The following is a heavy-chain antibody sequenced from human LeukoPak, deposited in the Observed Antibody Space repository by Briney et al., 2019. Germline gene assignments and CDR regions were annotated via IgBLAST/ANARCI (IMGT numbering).Heavy chain of an antibody. D-gene: IGHD6-13*01. CDR2: INHSGST. Sequence: SETLSLTCAVYGGSFSGYYWSWIRQPPGKGLEWIGEINHSGSTNYNPSLKSRVTISVDTAKNQFSLKQSCVTAADTAVYYCARSTPKKQIWGQGTMVTVSS. J-gene: IGHJ3*02. CDR3: ARSTPKKQI. V-gene: IGHV4-34*01. CDR1: GGSFSGYY.